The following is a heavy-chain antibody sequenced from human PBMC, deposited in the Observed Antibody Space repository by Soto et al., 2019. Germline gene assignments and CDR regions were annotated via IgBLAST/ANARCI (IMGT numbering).Heavy chain of an antibody. CDR2: ISSSSSYI. D-gene: IGHD3-22*01. Sequence: EVPLVESGGGLVNPAGSLRLSCAASGFTFSTYSMNWVRQAPGKGLEWVSSISSSSSYIYYADSVKGRFTISRDNAKNSLYLQMNSLRAEDTAVYYCARYDSSGYYWPYYYYGMDVWGQGTTVTVSS. CDR1: GFTFSTYS. J-gene: IGHJ6*02. V-gene: IGHV3-21*01. CDR3: ARYDSSGYYWPYYYYGMDV.